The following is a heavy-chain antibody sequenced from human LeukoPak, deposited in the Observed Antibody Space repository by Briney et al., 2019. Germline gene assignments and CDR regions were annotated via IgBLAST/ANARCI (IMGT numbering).Heavy chain of an antibody. CDR3: ALFEVVVGSTQDF. Sequence: SETLSLTCAVYGGSFSNYFWNWIRQPPGKGLEWIAEIHHTGHINYNPSLESRVTVSVDRSKNQFSLKLTSVTAADTAVYYCALFEVVVGSTQDFWGQGTLVTVSS. CDR1: GGSFSNYF. J-gene: IGHJ4*02. CDR2: IHHTGHI. D-gene: IGHD2-15*01. V-gene: IGHV4-34*01.